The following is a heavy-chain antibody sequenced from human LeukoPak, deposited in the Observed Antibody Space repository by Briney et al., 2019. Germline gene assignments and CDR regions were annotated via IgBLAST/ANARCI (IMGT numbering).Heavy chain of an antibody. CDR1: GFIFGSYA. CDR3: AKEDYYDSRGHIKLDAFDV. D-gene: IGHD3-22*01. CDR2: ISGPGDNT. Sequence: PGGSLRLSCAVSGFIFGSYAMGWVRQAPGKGLEWVSTISGPGDNTYYADSVKGRFTTSRDNSKNTLYLQMNSLRAEDTAIYYCAKEDYYDSRGHIKLDAFDVWGQGTMVTVSS. V-gene: IGHV3-23*01. J-gene: IGHJ3*01.